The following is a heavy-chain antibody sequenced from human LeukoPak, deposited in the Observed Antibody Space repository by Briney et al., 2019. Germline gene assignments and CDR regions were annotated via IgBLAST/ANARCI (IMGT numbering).Heavy chain of an antibody. Sequence: PSETLSLTCTVSGASISGSSYYWGWIRQPPGKGLEWIGSIYNTGSTYYNPSLTSRVTISLDTSKNQFSLKLTSVTAADTAVYYCARGRGSSGGLSDYWGQGTLVTVSS. V-gene: IGHV4-39*07. CDR3: ARGRGSSGGLSDY. J-gene: IGHJ4*02. D-gene: IGHD6-6*01. CDR2: IYNTGST. CDR1: GASISGSSYY.